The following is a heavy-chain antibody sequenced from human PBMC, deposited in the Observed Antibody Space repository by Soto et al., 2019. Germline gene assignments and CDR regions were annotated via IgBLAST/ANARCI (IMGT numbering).Heavy chain of an antibody. CDR3: ARDREHTYGNCFDP. D-gene: IGHD5-18*01. V-gene: IGHV4-61*01. J-gene: IGHJ5*02. CDR2: IYNRGNT. Sequence: PSETLSLTCSVSGDSVNSGSAYWSWIRQPPGKGLEWLGYIYNRGNTNYNPSLKSRVTISLDTSKNQFSLKLSSVTAADTAVYYCARDREHTYGNCFDPWGQGTLVTVSS. CDR1: GDSVNSGSAY.